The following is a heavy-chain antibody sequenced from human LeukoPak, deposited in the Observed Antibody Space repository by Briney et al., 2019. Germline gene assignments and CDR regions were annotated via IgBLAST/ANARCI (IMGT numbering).Heavy chain of an antibody. J-gene: IGHJ4*02. Sequence: SVKVSCKASGFTFTSSAMQWVRQARGQRLEWIGWIVVGSGNTNYAQKFQERVTITRDMSTSTAYMELSSLRSEDTAVYYCAAGRLGDRCHFDYWGQGTLVTVSS. CDR1: GFTFTSSA. V-gene: IGHV1-58*02. CDR3: AAGRLGDRCHFDY. D-gene: IGHD4-11*01. CDR2: IVVGSGNT.